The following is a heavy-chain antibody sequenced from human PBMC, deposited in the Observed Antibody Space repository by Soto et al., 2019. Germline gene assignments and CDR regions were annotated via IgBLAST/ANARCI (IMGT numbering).Heavy chain of an antibody. V-gene: IGHV3-30-3*01. CDR1: GFTFSSYA. J-gene: IGHJ6*02. CDR2: ISYDGSNK. D-gene: IGHD3-22*01. CDR3: AIVYGYYYDSSGYYRDYYYYGMDV. Sequence: QVQLVESGGGVVQPGRSLRLSCAASGFTFSSYAMHWVRQAPGKGLEWVAVISYDGSNKYYADSVKGRFTISRDNSKNTLYLQMNSLRAEDTAVYYCAIVYGYYYDSSGYYRDYYYYGMDVWGQGTTVTVSS.